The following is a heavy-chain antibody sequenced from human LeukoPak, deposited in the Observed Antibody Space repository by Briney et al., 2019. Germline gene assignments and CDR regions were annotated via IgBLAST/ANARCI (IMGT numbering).Heavy chain of an antibody. CDR3: AREGYDSSGYSWDY. J-gene: IGHJ4*02. CDR1: GGSISSGGYY. V-gene: IGHV3-11*04. CDR2: ISSSSSTI. D-gene: IGHD3-22*01. Sequence: LSLTCTVSGGSISSGGYYWSWIRQPPGKGLEWVSYISSSSSTIYYADSVKGRFTISRDNAKNSLYLQMNSLRAEDTAVYYCAREGYDSSGYSWDYWGQGTLVTVSS.